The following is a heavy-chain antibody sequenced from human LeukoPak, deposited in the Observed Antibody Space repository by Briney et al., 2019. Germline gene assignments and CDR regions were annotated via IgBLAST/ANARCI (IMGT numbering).Heavy chain of an antibody. CDR2: ISAYNGNT. D-gene: IGHD6-19*01. V-gene: IGHV1-18*01. CDR3: AMGIRTEKTIAVAGSFDY. CDR1: GYTFTNYG. Sequence: EASVKVSCKASGYTFTNYGISWVRQAPGQGLEWMGWISAYNGNTHYAQNLQGRVTMTTDTSTSTAYMELRSLRSDDTAVYYCAMGIRTEKTIAVAGSFDYWGQGTLVTVSS. J-gene: IGHJ4*02.